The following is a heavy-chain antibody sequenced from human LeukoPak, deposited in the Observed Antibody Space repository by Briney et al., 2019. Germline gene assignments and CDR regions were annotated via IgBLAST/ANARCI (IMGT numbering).Heavy chain of an antibody. CDR1: GFTFSSYS. V-gene: IGHV3-21*03. CDR2: ISSSSSYI. CDR3: TTLFFGSGYPGEVYFDY. Sequence: GGSLRLSCAASGFTFSSYSMNWVRQAPGKGLEWVSSISSSSSYIYYADSVKGRFTISRDNAKNSLYLQMNSLRAEDTAVYYCTTLFFGSGYPGEVYFDYWGQGTLVTVSS. D-gene: IGHD3-22*01. J-gene: IGHJ4*02.